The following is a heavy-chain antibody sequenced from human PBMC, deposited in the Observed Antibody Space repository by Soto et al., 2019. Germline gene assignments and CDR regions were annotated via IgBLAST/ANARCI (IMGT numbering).Heavy chain of an antibody. J-gene: IGHJ4*02. CDR2: IYYSGST. V-gene: IGHV4-59*08. CDR1: GGSISSYY. D-gene: IGHD4-17*01. CDR3: ASFGGELVYGDYALDY. Sequence: ASETLSLTCTVSGGSISSYYWSWIRQPPGKGLEWIGYIYYSGSTNYNPSLKSRVTISVDTSKNQFSLKLSSVTAADTAVYYCASFGGELVYGDYALDYWGQGTLVTVSS.